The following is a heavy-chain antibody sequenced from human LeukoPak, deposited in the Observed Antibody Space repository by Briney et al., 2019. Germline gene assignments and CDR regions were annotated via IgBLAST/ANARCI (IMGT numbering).Heavy chain of an antibody. J-gene: IGHJ4*02. Sequence: GGSLRLSCAASGFTFKTYAMNWVRQFPGKGPEWVSSMSGSGSSTDYADSVKGRFTISRDNSKNTLYLQMNSLRAEDTALYYCAKDAQGLVRGGIYFDFWGQGSLVTVSS. CDR3: AKDAQGLVRGGIYFDF. CDR2: MSGSGSST. CDR1: GFTFKTYA. D-gene: IGHD6-19*01. V-gene: IGHV3-23*01.